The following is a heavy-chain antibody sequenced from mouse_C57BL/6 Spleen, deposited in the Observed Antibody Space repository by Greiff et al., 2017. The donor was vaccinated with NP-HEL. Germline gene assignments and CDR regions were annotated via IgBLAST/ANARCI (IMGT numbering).Heavy chain of an antibody. V-gene: IGHV1-69*01. CDR3: AVTTGVVGTMDY. J-gene: IGHJ4*01. CDR1: GYTFTSYW. Sequence: VQLQQPGAELVMPGASVKLSCKASGYTFTSYWMHWVKQRPGQGLEWIGEIDPSDSYINYNQKCKGKSTLTVDKSSSTAYMQLSSLTSEDSAVYYCAVTTGVVGTMDYWGQGTSVTVSS. CDR2: IDPSDSYI. D-gene: IGHD1-1*01.